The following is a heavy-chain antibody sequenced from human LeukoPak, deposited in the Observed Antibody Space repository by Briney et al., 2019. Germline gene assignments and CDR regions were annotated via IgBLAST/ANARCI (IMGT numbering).Heavy chain of an antibody. Sequence: SETLSLTCTVSGGSISSSSYYWGWIRQPPGKGLEWIGNIYYSGSTYYNPSLKSRVTISVDTSKNQFSLKLSSVTAADTAVYYCAREQQLDYFDYWGQGTLVTVSS. D-gene: IGHD6-13*01. CDR1: GGSISSSSYY. V-gene: IGHV4-39*07. CDR3: AREQQLDYFDY. CDR2: IYYSGST. J-gene: IGHJ4*02.